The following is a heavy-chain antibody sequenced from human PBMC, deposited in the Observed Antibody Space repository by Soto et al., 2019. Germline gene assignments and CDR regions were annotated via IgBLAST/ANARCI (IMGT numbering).Heavy chain of an antibody. Sequence: PGESLKISCKGSGYSFTSYWISWVRQMPGKGLEWMGRIDPSDSYTNYSPSFQGHVTISADKSISTAYLQWSSLKASDTAMYFCAGTSSLQWYYMDVWDEGSTVTVSS. D-gene: IGHD1-7*01. V-gene: IGHV5-10-1*01. CDR3: AGTSSLQWYYMDV. CDR1: GYSFTSYW. CDR2: IDPSDSYT. J-gene: IGHJ6*03.